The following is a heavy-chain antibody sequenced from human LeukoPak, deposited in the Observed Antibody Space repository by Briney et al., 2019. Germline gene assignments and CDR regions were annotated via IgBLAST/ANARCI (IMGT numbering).Heavy chain of an antibody. Sequence: SETLSLTCAVYGGSCSDYYWSWIRQPPGKGLEWIAEITDSGSTNYIPSLKSRVSISVDTSKNQFSLKVNSVTAADTAVYYCARGGLYSNYFDSWGQGTLVTVSS. CDR2: ITDSGST. CDR3: ARGGLYSNYFDS. J-gene: IGHJ4*02. CDR1: GGSCSDYY. V-gene: IGHV4-34*01. D-gene: IGHD4-11*01.